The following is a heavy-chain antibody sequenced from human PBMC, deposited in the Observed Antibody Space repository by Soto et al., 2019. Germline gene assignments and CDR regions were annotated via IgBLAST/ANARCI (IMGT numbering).Heavy chain of an antibody. Sequence: EVQLLESGGGLVQPGGSLRLSCAASGCTFSSYAMSWVRQAPGKGLECVSAISGSGGSTYYADSVKGRFTISRDNSKNTLYLQMTSLRSEDTAVYYGAKGFGRGIAVAGTFDYWGQGTLVTVSA. D-gene: IGHD6-19*01. CDR1: GCTFSSYA. CDR3: AKGFGRGIAVAGTFDY. CDR2: ISGSGGST. J-gene: IGHJ4*02. V-gene: IGHV3-23*01.